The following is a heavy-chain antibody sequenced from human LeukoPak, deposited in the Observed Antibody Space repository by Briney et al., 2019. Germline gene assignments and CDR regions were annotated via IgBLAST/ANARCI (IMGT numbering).Heavy chain of an antibody. CDR2: INPNSGAT. D-gene: IGHD3-9*01. Sequence: ASVKVSCTASGYTFSNYYVHWVRQAPGQGLEWMGWINPNSGATKYAEKFQGRVTMTGDPPISTVYMELTNLRSDDAAIYFCARKYDILTGYDNWFDPWGQGTLVTVSS. CDR3: ARKYDILTGYDNWFDP. CDR1: GYTFSNYY. J-gene: IGHJ5*02. V-gene: IGHV1-2*02.